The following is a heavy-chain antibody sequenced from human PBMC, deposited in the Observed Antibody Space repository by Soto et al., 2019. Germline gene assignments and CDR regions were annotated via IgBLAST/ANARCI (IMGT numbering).Heavy chain of an antibody. J-gene: IGHJ6*02. D-gene: IGHD1-26*01. Sequence: SHGLSCAASGLTFRSYSMNGVRQAPGKGLEWVSSISSSSSYIYYADSVKGRFTISRDNAKNSLYLQMNSLRAEDTAVYYCARDRGVGATYYYYGMDVWGQGTTFTVSS. CDR3: ARDRGVGATYYYYGMDV. CDR1: GLTFRSYS. V-gene: IGHV3-21*01. CDR2: ISSSSSYI.